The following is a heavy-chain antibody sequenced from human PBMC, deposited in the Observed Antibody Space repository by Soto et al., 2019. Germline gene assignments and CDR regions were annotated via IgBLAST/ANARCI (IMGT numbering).Heavy chain of an antibody. CDR3: AKDMLGPSSSWSLYYYYGMDV. V-gene: IGHV3-9*01. CDR1: GFTFDDYA. D-gene: IGHD6-13*01. CDR2: ISWNSGSI. Sequence: EVQLVESGGGLVQPGRSLRLSCAASGFTFDDYAMHWVRQAPGKGLEWVSGISWNSGSIGYADSVKGRFTISRDNAKNSLYLQINSLRAEDTALYYCAKDMLGPSSSWSLYYYYGMDVWGQGTTVTVSS. J-gene: IGHJ6*02.